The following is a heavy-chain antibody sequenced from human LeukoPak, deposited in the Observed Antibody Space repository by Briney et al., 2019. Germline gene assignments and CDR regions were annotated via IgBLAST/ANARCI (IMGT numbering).Heavy chain of an antibody. Sequence: ASVKVSCKASGYTFTSYAINWVRQATGQGLEWMGWINPKSGKTGYAQKFQGRVTMTRNTSISTAYMELSSLTSEDTAVYYCARGHGSSWGYYFDYWGQGTLVTVSS. CDR3: ARGHGSSWGYYFDY. V-gene: IGHV1-8*01. CDR1: GYTFTSYA. D-gene: IGHD6-13*01. CDR2: INPKSGKT. J-gene: IGHJ4*02.